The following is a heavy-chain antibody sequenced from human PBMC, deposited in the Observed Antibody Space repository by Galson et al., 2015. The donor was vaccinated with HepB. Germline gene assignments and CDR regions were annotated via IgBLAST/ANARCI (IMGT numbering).Heavy chain of an antibody. V-gene: IGHV3-49*03. CDR1: GFTFGDYA. J-gene: IGHJ6*03. Sequence: SLRLSCAASGFTFGDYAMSWFRQAPGKGLEWVGFIRSKAYGGTTEYAASVKGRFTISRDDSKSIAYLQMNSLKTEDTAVYYCTRGERSIHLFWYHYYYMDVWGKGTTVTVSS. CDR3: TRGERSIHLFWYHYYYMDV. D-gene: IGHD3-3*01. CDR2: IRSKAYGGTT.